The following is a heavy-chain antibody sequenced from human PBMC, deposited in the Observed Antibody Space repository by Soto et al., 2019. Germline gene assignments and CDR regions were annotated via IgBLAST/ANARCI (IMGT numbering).Heavy chain of an antibody. CDR2: VFGNGAGTP. V-gene: IGHV4-4*07. D-gene: IGHD2-15*01. Sequence: SETLSLTCSVSGGSFTGDYWSCIRQPAGKGLQWIGRVFGNGAGTPIYNSLLKSRARMSADPSKRQFSLTLTSVTAADTAVYYCARDLPPYGGRRSPPTGAFEDWGQGIMVTVSS. CDR1: GGSFTGDY. J-gene: IGHJ4*02. CDR3: ARDLPPYGGRRSPPTGAFED.